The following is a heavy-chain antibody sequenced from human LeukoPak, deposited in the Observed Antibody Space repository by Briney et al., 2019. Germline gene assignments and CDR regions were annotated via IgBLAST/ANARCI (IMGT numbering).Heavy chain of an antibody. V-gene: IGHV4-34*01. J-gene: IGHJ4*02. D-gene: IGHD3-10*01. CDR2: IKDGGIT. Sequence: SETLSLTCTVYSGSFSGYYWSWIRLPPGEGLEWIGEIKDGGITNYNPSFRSRVTISKDTSNNQLSLKLHSATAADTAVYYCVRGFSGVVGDHWGQGSLVTVST. CDR3: VRGFSGVVGDH. CDR1: SGSFSGYY.